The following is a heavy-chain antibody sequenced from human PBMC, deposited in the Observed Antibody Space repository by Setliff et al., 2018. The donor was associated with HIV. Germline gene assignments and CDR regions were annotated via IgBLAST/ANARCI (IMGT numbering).Heavy chain of an antibody. D-gene: IGHD3-22*01. J-gene: IGHJ3*01. CDR3: AKLDSYDYSGSWARKVAIDF. CDR1: GLTLSNSA. CDR2: IQSGGII. V-gene: IGHV3-23*01. Sequence: PGGSLRLSCAASGLTLSNSAMTWVRQKPWRGLEWVSRIQSGGIIHYADSVKGRFTISRDNSNNTLSLQISCVRAEDTALYYCAKLDSYDYSGSWARKVAIDFWGRGTMVTVSS.